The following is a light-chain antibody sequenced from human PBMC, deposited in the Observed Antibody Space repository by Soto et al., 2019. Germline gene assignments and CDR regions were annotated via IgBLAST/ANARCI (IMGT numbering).Light chain of an antibody. CDR2: AAS. CDR1: QSISNY. J-gene: IGKJ1*01. Sequence: DIQMTQSPSSLSATVGDRVTITCRASQSISNYLNWYQQKPGKFPKLLIFAASSLHSGVPSRFSGSGSGTDFTLTISSLQPEDFSTYYCQQGFTTPRTFGQGTKVEI. CDR3: QQGFTTPRT. V-gene: IGKV1-39*01.